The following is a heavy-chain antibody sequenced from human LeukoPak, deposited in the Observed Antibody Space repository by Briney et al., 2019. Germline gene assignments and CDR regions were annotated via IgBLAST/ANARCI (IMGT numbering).Heavy chain of an antibody. J-gene: IGHJ4*02. CDR1: GGSISSSSYY. CDR3: ARRPAVGIQLWLQVVDY. V-gene: IGHV4-39*01. D-gene: IGHD5-18*01. Sequence: SETLSLTCTVSGGSISSSSYYWGWIRQPPGKGLEWIGSIYYSGSTYYNPSLKSRVTISVDTSKNQFSLKLSSVTAADTAVYYRARRPAVGIQLWLQVVDYWGQGTLVSVSS. CDR2: IYYSGST.